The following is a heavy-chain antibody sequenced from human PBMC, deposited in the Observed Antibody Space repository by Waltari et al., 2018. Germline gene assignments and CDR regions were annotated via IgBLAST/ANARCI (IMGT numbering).Heavy chain of an antibody. CDR2: IGGSVGST. D-gene: IGHD6-19*01. CDR3: AKDPTPIAVAGPRGIDY. CDR1: GFTFSSYA. Sequence: EVQLLESGGGLVQPGGSLRLSCAASGFTFSSYAMSWVRQAPGKGLEWVSAIGGSVGSTYYADSVKGRFTISRDNSKNTRYLQMNSLRAEDTAVYYWAKDPTPIAVAGPRGIDYWGQGTLVTVSS. V-gene: IGHV3-23*01. J-gene: IGHJ4*02.